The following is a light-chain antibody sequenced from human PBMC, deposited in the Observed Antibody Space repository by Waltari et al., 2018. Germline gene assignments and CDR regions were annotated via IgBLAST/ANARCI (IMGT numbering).Light chain of an antibody. CDR3: QQYYTYPRT. CDR1: QGISSY. Sequence: AIRMPQSPSSFPASTGDRVTITCRASQGISSYLAWYQQKPGRVPKLLMSAASTLHSGVPSRFTGSGSGTDFTLTINCLQSDDFATYYCQQYYTYPRTFGQGTKVEIK. V-gene: IGKV1-8*01. J-gene: IGKJ1*01. CDR2: AAS.